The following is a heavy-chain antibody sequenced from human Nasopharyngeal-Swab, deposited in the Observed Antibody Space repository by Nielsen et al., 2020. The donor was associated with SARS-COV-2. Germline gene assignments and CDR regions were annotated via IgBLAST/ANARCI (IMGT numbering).Heavy chain of an antibody. J-gene: IGHJ5*02. Sequence: WIRQPPGKGLEWVSAISGSGGSTYYADSVKGRFTFSRDNSKNTLYLQMNSLRAEDTAVYYCAKDETYYDFWSGYFRWFDPWGQGTLVTVSS. D-gene: IGHD3-3*01. CDR2: ISGSGGST. V-gene: IGHV3-23*01. CDR3: AKDETYYDFWSGYFRWFDP.